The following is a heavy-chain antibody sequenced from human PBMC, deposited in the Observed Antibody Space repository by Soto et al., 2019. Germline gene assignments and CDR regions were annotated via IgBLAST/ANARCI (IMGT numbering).Heavy chain of an antibody. CDR2: INPNSGGT. J-gene: IGHJ3*02. V-gene: IGHV1-2*02. CDR1: GYTFIGYY. CDR3: ARDIYDIHAFDI. D-gene: IGHD3-9*01. Sequence: ASVKVSCSASGYTFIGYYMHWVRQAPGQGLQWMGWINPNSGGTNYAQKFQGGVTMTRDTSISTAYMELSRLRSDDTAVYYCARDIYDIHAFDIWGQGTMVTVSS.